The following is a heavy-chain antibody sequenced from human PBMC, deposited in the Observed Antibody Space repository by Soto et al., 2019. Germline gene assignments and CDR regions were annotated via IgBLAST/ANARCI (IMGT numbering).Heavy chain of an antibody. Sequence: LRLSCAASGFTFSRYAMHWVRQAPGKGLEWVAVISYDGSNKYYADSVKGRFTISRDNSKNTLYLQMNSLRAEDTAVYYCARDIPPWLRGAYGYYYYDGRGGWGRGTRVTVSS. D-gene: IGHD2-21*01. CDR2: ISYDGSNK. V-gene: IGHV3-30-3*01. CDR3: ARDIPPWLRGAYGYYYYDGRGG. J-gene: IGHJ6*02. CDR1: GFTFSRYA.